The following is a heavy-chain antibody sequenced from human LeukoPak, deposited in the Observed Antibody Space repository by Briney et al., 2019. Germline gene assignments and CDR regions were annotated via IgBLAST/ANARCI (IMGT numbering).Heavy chain of an antibody. D-gene: IGHD6-19*01. CDR1: GGSLSGSY. Sequence: SETLSLTCAVYGGSLSGSYWSWIRQPPGKGLEWIGEINHSGSANYNPSLKSRVTLSIDKSKNQFSLNLNSVTAADTAVYYCARTQYSSGWYDGYYYYGMDVWGQGTTVTVSS. V-gene: IGHV4-34*01. J-gene: IGHJ6*02. CDR2: INHSGSA. CDR3: ARTQYSSGWYDGYYYYGMDV.